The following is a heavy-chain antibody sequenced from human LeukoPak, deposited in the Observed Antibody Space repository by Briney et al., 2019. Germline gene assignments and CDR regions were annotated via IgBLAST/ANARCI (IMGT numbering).Heavy chain of an antibody. CDR3: ARTFDN. CDR1: GFTFSNCW. CDR2: INTDGTST. V-gene: IGHV3-74*01. J-gene: IGHJ4*02. Sequence: GGSLRLSCAASGFTFSNCWMHWVRQAPGKGLVWVSGINTDGTSTSYVDSVKGRFTISRDNAKSTLYLQMNSLRVEDTAVYYCARTFDNWGLGTLVTVSS.